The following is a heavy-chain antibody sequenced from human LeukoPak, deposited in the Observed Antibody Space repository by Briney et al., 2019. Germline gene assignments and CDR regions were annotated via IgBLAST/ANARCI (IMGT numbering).Heavy chain of an antibody. Sequence: SGGSRRLSCRGLGFTFGDHAMSGVRQSPGKGLEWVGFIRSKAYRGTTEYAASVKGRLTISRADSISVAYLQMHNPETEDTGVYSCPRGPMHLWLHNGMDVWGKGTTVTVSS. J-gene: IGHJ6*04. V-gene: IGHV3-49*04. CDR3: PRGPMHLWLHNGMDV. CDR1: GFTFGDHA. CDR2: IRSKAYRGTT. D-gene: IGHD5-18*01.